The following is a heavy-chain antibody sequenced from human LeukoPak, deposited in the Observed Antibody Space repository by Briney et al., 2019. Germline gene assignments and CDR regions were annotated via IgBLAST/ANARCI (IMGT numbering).Heavy chain of an antibody. V-gene: IGHV1-46*01. CDR2: INPSGGST. D-gene: IGHD3-9*01. Sequence: ASVKVSCKASGYTFTGYYMHWVRQAPGQGLEWMGIINPSGGSTSYAQKFQGRVTMTRDTSTSTVYMELSSLRSEDTAVYYCARESGNYDILTGYYTYYYSMDVWGQGTTVTVSS. CDR1: GYTFTGYY. J-gene: IGHJ6*02. CDR3: ARESGNYDILTGYYTYYYSMDV.